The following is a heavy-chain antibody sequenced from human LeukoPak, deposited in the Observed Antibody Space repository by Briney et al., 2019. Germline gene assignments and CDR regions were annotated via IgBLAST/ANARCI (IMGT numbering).Heavy chain of an antibody. V-gene: IGHV3-74*01. CDR1: GFTFSSYW. CDR2: INTDGTDT. D-gene: IGHD1-7*01. Sequence: GGSLRLSCAASGFTFSSYWMHWVRQGPGKGLVWFSRINTDGTDTTYADSVKGRFTISRDNAKNTLYLQMNSLRAEDTGVYYCVRDLHWNSVDYWGQGTLVTVSS. J-gene: IGHJ4*02. CDR3: VRDLHWNSVDY.